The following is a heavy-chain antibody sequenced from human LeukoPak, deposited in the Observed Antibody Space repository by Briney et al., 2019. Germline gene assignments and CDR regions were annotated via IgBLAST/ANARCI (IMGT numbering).Heavy chain of an antibody. D-gene: IGHD4-17*01. CDR2: IRDSGEA. CDR1: GFRVSDYY. CDR3: ATDYGFNSYYFDY. V-gene: IGHV3-66*03. J-gene: IGHJ4*02. Sequence: PGGSLRLSCAVSGFRVSDYYMSWVRQAPGKGLEWVGLIRDSGEAFYADSVKGRFTISRDNSKNTLYLQMNSLRAEDTAVYYCATDYGFNSYYFDYWGQGTLVTVSS.